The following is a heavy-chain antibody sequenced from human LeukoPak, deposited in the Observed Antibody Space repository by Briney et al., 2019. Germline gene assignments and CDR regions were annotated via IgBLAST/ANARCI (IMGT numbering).Heavy chain of an antibody. V-gene: IGHV1-2*06. J-gene: IGHJ3*02. Sequence: GASVKVSCKASGYTFTGYYMHWVRQAPGQGLEWMGRINPNSGGTNYAQKFQGRVTMTRDTSISTAYMELSRLRSDDTAVYYCARLDYYDSSGYYHVDDAFDIWGQGTMVTVSS. CDR2: INPNSGGT. CDR1: GYTFTGYY. D-gene: IGHD3-22*01. CDR3: ARLDYYDSSGYYHVDDAFDI.